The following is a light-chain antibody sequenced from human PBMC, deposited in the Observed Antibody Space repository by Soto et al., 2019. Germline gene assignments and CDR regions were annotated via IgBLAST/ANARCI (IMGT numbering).Light chain of an antibody. CDR3: QQYYSTPPYT. Sequence: DIVMTQSPDSLAVSLGERATINCKSSQSILYRSNNKNYLAWYRQKPGQPPKLLIYWASIRESGVPDRISGSGSGTDFTPTISSLQAEYVAVYYCQQYYSTPPYTFGQGTKLEIK. CDR2: WAS. J-gene: IGKJ2*01. V-gene: IGKV4-1*01. CDR1: QSILYRSNNKNY.